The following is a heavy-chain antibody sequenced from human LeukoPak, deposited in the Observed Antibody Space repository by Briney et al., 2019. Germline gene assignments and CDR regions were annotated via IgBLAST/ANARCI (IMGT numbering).Heavy chain of an antibody. CDR3: ARGLRNFDY. V-gene: IGHV3-23*01. CDR1: GFTFDDYA. CDR2: ISGSGGST. Sequence: GGSLRLSCAASGFTFDDYAMHWVRQAPGKGLEWVSGISGSGGSTDYADSVKGRFTISRDNPKNTLYLQMNSLRAEDTAVYYCARGLRNFDYWGQGTLVTVSS. D-gene: IGHD3-16*01. J-gene: IGHJ4*02.